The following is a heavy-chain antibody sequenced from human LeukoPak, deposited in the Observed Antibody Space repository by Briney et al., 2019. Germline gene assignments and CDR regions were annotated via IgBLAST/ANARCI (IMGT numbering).Heavy chain of an antibody. V-gene: IGHV3-33*06. CDR2: MWYDGSNK. CDR3: AKSGAPQGSSGYYYVGNWFDL. Sequence: GGSLRLSCAASGFTFSSYGMHWVRQGPAKGLEGVAVMWYDGSNKYYADSVKGRFTISRDNSKNTLYLQMNSLRAEDTAVYSCAKSGAPQGSSGYYYVGNWFDLWGQGTLVTVSS. J-gene: IGHJ5*02. D-gene: IGHD3-22*01. CDR1: GFTFSSYG.